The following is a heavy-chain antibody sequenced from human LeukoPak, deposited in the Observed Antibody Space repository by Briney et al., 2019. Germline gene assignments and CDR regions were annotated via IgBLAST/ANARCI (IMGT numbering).Heavy chain of an antibody. CDR1: GFTFSASS. Sequence: GWSLRLSCAASGFTFSASSMSRVRQAPGKGLEWVANIKRDGSDKVYVDSVKGRFIISRDNAQNSLYLQMNNLRADDTAVYYCAREYGDQGTRNFDYWGQGSLVTVSS. V-gene: IGHV3-7*03. D-gene: IGHD4-17*01. J-gene: IGHJ4*02. CDR2: IKRDGSDK. CDR3: AREYGDQGTRNFDY.